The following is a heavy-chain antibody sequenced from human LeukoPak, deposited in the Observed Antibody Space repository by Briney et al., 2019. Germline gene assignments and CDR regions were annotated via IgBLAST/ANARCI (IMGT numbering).Heavy chain of an antibody. Sequence: GGSLRLSCAASGITFSIYAMRWVRQAPGRRLEWVSAISGSGTDTYYADSVKGRFTISRDNSKNTLYLQMNSLRTEDTAVYYCAKDRDIEATAGETDYWGQGALVTVSS. J-gene: IGHJ4*02. CDR3: AKDRDIEATAGETDY. CDR2: ISGSGTDT. D-gene: IGHD5-12*01. CDR1: GITFSIYA. V-gene: IGHV3-23*01.